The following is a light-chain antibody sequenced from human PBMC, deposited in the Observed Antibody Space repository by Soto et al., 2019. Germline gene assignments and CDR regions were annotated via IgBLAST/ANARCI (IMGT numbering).Light chain of an antibody. CDR2: GAS. CDR1: QSVNRNY. V-gene: IGKV3-20*01. J-gene: IGKJ1*01. CDR3: QQYDSTPLT. Sequence: EIVLTQSPGTLSLSPGDRATLSCMASQSVNRNYSAWYQRKPGQAPRLLIYGASNRATDIPYRFSASGSGTDFTLTITRLEAEDFAVYYCQQYDSTPLTFGQGTKVEVK.